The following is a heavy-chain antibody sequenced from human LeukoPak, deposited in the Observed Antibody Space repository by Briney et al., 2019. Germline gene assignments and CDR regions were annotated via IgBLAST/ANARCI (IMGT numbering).Heavy chain of an antibody. CDR3: ARGSGSILLWSGGY. CDR1: GFTFSSYA. D-gene: IGHD3-10*01. V-gene: IGHV3-64*01. Sequence: GGSLRLSCAASGFTFSSYAMHWVRQAPGKGLEYVPAISSNGGSTYYANSVKGRFTISRDNSKNTLYLQMGSLRAEDMAVYYCARGSGSILLWSGGYWGQGTLVTVSS. J-gene: IGHJ4*02. CDR2: ISSNGGST.